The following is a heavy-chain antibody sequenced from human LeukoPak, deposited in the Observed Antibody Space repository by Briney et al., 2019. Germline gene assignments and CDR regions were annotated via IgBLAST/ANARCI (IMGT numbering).Heavy chain of an antibody. CDR3: ARDRSMSGWYIDL. Sequence: GRSLRLSCAASGFTFSSYGMHWVRQAPGKGLEWVAVIWYDGGNKYYPDSVKGRFTISRDNSKNTLYLQVNSLRAEDTAVYYCARDRSMSGWYIDLWGRGTLVTVSS. D-gene: IGHD2/OR15-2a*01. V-gene: IGHV3-33*01. J-gene: IGHJ2*01. CDR1: GFTFSSYG. CDR2: IWYDGGNK.